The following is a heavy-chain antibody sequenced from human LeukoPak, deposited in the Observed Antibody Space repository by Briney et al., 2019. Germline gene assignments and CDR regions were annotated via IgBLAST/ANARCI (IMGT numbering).Heavy chain of an antibody. V-gene: IGHV4-30-4*08. Sequence: PSQTLSLTCNVSGDSISSGNYYWSWIRQPPGKGLEWIGYIYYSGSTYYNPSLKSRIAISVDTSKNQFSLKLSSVTAADTAVYYCARDRDGYNFIDYWGQGTLVTVSS. CDR1: GDSISSGNYY. D-gene: IGHD5-24*01. CDR2: IYYSGST. J-gene: IGHJ4*02. CDR3: ARDRDGYNFIDY.